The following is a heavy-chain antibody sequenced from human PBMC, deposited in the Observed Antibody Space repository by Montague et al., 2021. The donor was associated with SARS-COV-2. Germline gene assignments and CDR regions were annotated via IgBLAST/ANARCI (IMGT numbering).Heavy chain of an antibody. CDR3: ATGGRHGLGGLFRSYAFEF. Sequence: SETLSLTCAVYGGSFSDYYWTWIRQPPGKGLEWIGEINQGGSTRYNPSLESRLTISVDTSKNQFSLKLNSVTAADTAVYYCATGGRHGLGGLFRSYAFEFWGQGTMVTVS. D-gene: IGHD3-10*01. CDR1: GGSFSDYY. V-gene: IGHV4-34*01. CDR2: INQGGST. J-gene: IGHJ3*01.